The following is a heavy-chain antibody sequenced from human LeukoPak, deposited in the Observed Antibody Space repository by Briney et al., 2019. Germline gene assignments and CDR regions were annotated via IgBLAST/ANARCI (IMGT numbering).Heavy chain of an antibody. CDR3: ARERSLYGDYTNWFDP. CDR2: INPNSGGT. J-gene: IGHJ5*02. V-gene: IGHV1-2*02. CDR1: GYTFTGYY. D-gene: IGHD4-17*01. Sequence: ASVKVSCKASGYTFTGYYMHWVRQAPGQGLEWMGWINPNSGGTNYAQKFQGRVTMTRDTSISTAYMELSRLRSDDTAVYYCARERSLYGDYTNWFDPWGQGTLVTVSS.